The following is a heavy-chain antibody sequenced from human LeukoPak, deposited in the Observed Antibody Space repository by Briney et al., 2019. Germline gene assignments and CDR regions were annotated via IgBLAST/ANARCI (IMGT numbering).Heavy chain of an antibody. CDR1: GGTLSSYA. Sequence: SVKVSCKASGGTLSSYAISWVRQAPGQGLEWMGRIIPILGIANYAQKFQGRVTITADKSTSTAYMELSSLRSEDTAVYYCARSYMTTVTPGAFDIWGQGTMVTVSS. D-gene: IGHD4-17*01. CDR3: ARSYMTTVTPGAFDI. V-gene: IGHV1-69*04. J-gene: IGHJ3*02. CDR2: IIPILGIA.